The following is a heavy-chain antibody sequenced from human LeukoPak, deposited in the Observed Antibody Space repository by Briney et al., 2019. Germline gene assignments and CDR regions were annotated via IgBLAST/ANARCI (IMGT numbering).Heavy chain of an antibody. J-gene: IGHJ5*02. V-gene: IGHV6-1*01. D-gene: IGHD3-9*01. CDR3: ARRLAQYDCFDP. CDR1: GDRVSSNSVT. Sequence: SQTLSLTSATSGDRVSSNSVTWNWIRQSPSRGLEWLGRTYYRSTWYNDYAVSVRGRITVNPDTSKNQFSLHLNSVTPEDTAVYYCARRLAQYDCFDPWGQGILVTVSS. CDR2: TYYRSTWYN.